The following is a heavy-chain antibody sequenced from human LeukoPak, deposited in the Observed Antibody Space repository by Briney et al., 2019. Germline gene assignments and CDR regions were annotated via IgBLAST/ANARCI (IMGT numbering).Heavy chain of an antibody. CDR3: ATSMIVVVNDAFDI. Sequence: GGSLRLSCAASGFTFSSYAMSWVRQAPGKGLGWVSAISGSGGSTYYADSVKGRFTISRDKSKNTLYLQMNSLRAEDTVVYYCATSMIVVVNDAFDIWGQGTMGTVSS. V-gene: IGHV3-23*01. J-gene: IGHJ3*02. CDR2: ISGSGGST. CDR1: GFTFSSYA. D-gene: IGHD3-22*01.